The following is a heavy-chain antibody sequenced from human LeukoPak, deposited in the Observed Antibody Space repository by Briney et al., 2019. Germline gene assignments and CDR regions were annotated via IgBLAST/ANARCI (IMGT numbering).Heavy chain of an antibody. V-gene: IGHV3-23*01. D-gene: IGHD3-10*01. Sequence: SGGSLRLSCAASGFTFSSYAMSWVRQAPGKGLEWVSAISGSGGSTYYADSVKGRFTISRDNSKNTLYLQMNSLRAEDTAVYYCARATGEFVYYYYGMDVWGQGTTVTVSS. J-gene: IGHJ6*02. CDR1: GFTFSSYA. CDR2: ISGSGGST. CDR3: ARATGEFVYYYYGMDV.